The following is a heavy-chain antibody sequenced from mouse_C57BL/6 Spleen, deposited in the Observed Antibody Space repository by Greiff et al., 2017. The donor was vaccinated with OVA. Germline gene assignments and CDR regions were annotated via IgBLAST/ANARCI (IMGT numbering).Heavy chain of an antibody. CDR1: GFTFSDYG. J-gene: IGHJ1*03. Sequence: EVQLVESGGGLVKPGGSLKLSCAASGFTFSDYGMHWVRQAPEKGLEWVAYISSGSSTIYYADTVKGHFTISSDNAKNTVFLQMTSLRSEDTAMYYCARRYYGSNFDDWGTGTTVTVAS. CDR3: ARRYYGSNFDD. D-gene: IGHD1-1*01. V-gene: IGHV5-17*01. CDR2: ISSGSSTI.